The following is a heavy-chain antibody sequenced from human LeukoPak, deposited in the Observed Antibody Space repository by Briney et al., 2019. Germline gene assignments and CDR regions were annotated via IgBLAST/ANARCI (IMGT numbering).Heavy chain of an antibody. V-gene: IGHV3-23*01. CDR3: AKPSGVLVLMVYAISGFDY. J-gene: IGHJ4*02. Sequence: GGSLRLSCAASGFTFSSYAMSWVRQAPGKGLEWVSAISGSGGSTYYADSVKGRFTISRDNSKNTLYLQMNSLRAEDTAVYYCAKPSGVLVLMVYAISGFDYWGQGTLVTVSS. CDR1: GFTFSSYA. D-gene: IGHD2-8*01. CDR2: ISGSGGST.